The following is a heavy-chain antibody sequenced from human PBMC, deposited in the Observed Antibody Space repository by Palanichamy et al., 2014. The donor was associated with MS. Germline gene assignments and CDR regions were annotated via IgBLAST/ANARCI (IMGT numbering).Heavy chain of an antibody. CDR2: IIPMYHIT. CDR3: ARSAGVVLTLSALNNNFFDP. J-gene: IGHJ5*02. D-gene: IGHD2-8*02. V-gene: IGHV1-69*01. Sequence: QVQLVQSGAEVKKPGSSVKVSCKASGGTFNSHALNWVRQAPGQGLEWMGGIIPMYHITNHAQRFQGRVTITADEFTNTTYMELSSLTSEDTALYFCARSAGVVLTLSALNNNFFDPWGQGTLVTVSS. CDR1: GGTFNSHA.